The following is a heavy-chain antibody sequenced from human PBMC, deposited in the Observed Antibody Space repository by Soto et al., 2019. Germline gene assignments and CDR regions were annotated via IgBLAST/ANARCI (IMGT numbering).Heavy chain of an antibody. V-gene: IGHV1-69*08. CDR2: IIPIHATT. D-gene: IGHD2-21*01. CDR1: GGTFSSYT. J-gene: IGHJ4*02. Sequence: ASVKVSCKPSGGTFSSYTFNWVRQAPGQGLEWMGRIIPIHATTNYARKFHGRVTMTEDTPTDTAYMELSSLRSDDTAIFYCAIAGDYYKNASFDSWGQGTLVTVS. CDR3: AIAGDYYKNASFDS.